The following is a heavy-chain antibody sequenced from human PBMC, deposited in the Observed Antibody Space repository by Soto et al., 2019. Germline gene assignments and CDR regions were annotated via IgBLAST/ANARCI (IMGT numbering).Heavy chain of an antibody. J-gene: IGHJ3*02. D-gene: IGHD3-9*01. CDR1: GGTFSSYA. CDR3: ARKRRYDITDAFDI. V-gene: IGHV1-69*01. Sequence: QVQLVQSGAEVKKPGSSVKVSCTASGGTFSSYAISWVRQAPGQGLEWMGGIIPIFGTANYAQKFQGRVTITADESTSTAYMELSSLRSEDTAVYYCARKRRYDITDAFDIWGQGTMVTVSS. CDR2: IIPIFGTA.